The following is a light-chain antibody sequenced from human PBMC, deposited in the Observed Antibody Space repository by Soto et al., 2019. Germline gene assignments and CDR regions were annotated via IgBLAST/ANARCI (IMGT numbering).Light chain of an antibody. CDR3: QQVKTYPRT. Sequence: EMVMTQSPATLSVSPGERATLSCRASQSVSSNLAWYQQKPGQAPRLLIYGASTRATGIPARFSGSGSGTEFTLTISSLQSEDFATYYCQQVKTYPRTFGGGTKVEIK. CDR2: GAS. V-gene: IGKV3-15*01. CDR1: QSVSSN. J-gene: IGKJ4*01.